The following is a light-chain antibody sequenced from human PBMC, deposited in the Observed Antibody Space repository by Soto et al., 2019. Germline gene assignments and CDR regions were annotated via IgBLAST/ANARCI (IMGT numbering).Light chain of an antibody. V-gene: IGLV6-57*02. Sequence: NFMLTQPHSVSESPGKTVTISCTGSSGSIASNHVQWYQQRPGSAPTTVIYEDNRRPSGVPDRFSGSIDNSSNSASLTISGLKTEDEADYYCQSYDSNNWVFGGGTKLTVL. CDR2: EDN. CDR3: QSYDSNNWV. CDR1: SGSIASNH. J-gene: IGLJ3*02.